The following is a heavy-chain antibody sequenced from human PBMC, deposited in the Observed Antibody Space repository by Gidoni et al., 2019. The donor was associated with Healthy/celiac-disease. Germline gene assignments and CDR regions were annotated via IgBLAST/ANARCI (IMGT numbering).Heavy chain of an antibody. J-gene: IGHJ5*02. D-gene: IGHD3-22*01. Sequence: EVQLVQSGAEVKKPGESLKISCKGSGYSFTSYWIGWVRQMPGKGLEWMGIIYPGDSDTRYSPSFQGQVTISADKSISTAYLQWSSLKASDTAMYYCARFKGDYDSSGYYQPVAHNWFDPWGQGTLVTVSS. CDR3: ARFKGDYDSSGYYQPVAHNWFDP. CDR1: GYSFTSYW. CDR2: IYPGDSDT. V-gene: IGHV5-51*01.